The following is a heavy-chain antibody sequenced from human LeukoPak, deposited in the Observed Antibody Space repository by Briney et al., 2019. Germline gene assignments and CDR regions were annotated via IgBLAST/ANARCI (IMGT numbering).Heavy chain of an antibody. D-gene: IGHD2/OR15-2a*01. CDR1: GYSISSGYY. Sequence: PSETLSLTCTVSGYSISSGYYWGWIRQPPGKGLEWIGSIYYSGSTYYNPSLKSRVTISVDTSKNQFSLKLSSVTAADTAVYYCARGPNMYYFEYWGQGALVTVS. V-gene: IGHV4-38-2*02. CDR2: IYYSGST. CDR3: ARGPNMYYFEY. J-gene: IGHJ4*02.